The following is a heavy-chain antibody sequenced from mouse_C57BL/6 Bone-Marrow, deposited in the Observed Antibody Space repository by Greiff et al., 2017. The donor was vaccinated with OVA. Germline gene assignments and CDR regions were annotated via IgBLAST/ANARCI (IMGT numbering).Heavy chain of an antibody. V-gene: IGHV14-2*01. J-gene: IGHJ2*01. Sequence: EVQRVEPGAELVKPGASVKLSCTASGFNIKDYYMHWVKQRPEQGLEWIGRIDPEDGETKYTPKFQGKATITADTSSNTAYLQLSSLTSEDTAVDYCARSAGRNDFDYWGQGTTLTVSS. CDR3: ARSAGRNDFDY. CDR2: IDPEDGET. CDR1: GFNIKDYY. D-gene: IGHD1-1*02.